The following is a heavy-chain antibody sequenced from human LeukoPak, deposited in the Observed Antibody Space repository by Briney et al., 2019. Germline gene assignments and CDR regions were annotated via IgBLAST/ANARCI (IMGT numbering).Heavy chain of an antibody. D-gene: IGHD2-2*02. CDR2: INPNSGGT. CDR1: GYAFTGYY. V-gene: IGHV1-2*02. Sequence: GASVKVSCKASGYAFTGYYMHWVRQAPGQGLEWMGWINPNSGGTNYTQKFQGRVTMTRDTSISTAYMELSRLRSDDTAVYYCARRGNLYDSGDESDYWGQGTLVTVSS. CDR3: ARRGNLYDSGDESDY. J-gene: IGHJ4*02.